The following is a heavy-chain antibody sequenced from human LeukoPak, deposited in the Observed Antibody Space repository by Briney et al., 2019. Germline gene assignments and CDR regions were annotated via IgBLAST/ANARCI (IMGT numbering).Heavy chain of an antibody. CDR2: FDPEDGET. J-gene: IGHJ4*02. CDR1: GYTLTELS. V-gene: IGHV1-24*01. Sequence: ASVKVSCKVSGYTLTELSMQWVRQAPGKAREWMGDFDPEDGETSYAQKFQGRVTMTEDTSTDTAYMELSSVRSEATAVYYCATGKTYYDYVWGSYRYGCFDYWGQGTLVTVSS. CDR3: ATGKTYYDYVWGSYRYGCFDY. D-gene: IGHD3-16*02.